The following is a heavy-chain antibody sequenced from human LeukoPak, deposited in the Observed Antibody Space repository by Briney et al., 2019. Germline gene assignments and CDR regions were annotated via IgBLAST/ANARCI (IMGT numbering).Heavy chain of an antibody. J-gene: IGHJ4*02. CDR3: VKPDKCGADY. D-gene: IGHD3-10*01. CDR1: GFTFSSYA. CDR2: ISSNGGST. V-gene: IGHV3-64D*06. Sequence: PGGSLRLSCSASGFTFSSYAMHWVRQAPGKGLEYVSAISSNGGSTYYADSVRGRFTISRDNSKNTLYLQMSSLRAEDTAVYYCVKPDKCGADYWGQGTLVTVSS.